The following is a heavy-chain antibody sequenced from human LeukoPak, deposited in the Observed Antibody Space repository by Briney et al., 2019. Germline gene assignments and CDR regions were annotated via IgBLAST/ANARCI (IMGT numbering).Heavy chain of an antibody. CDR1: GFTFSSYG. CDR3: AKQSAGSAAWYSLHYDF. V-gene: IGHV3-30*18. D-gene: IGHD6-13*01. J-gene: IGHJ4*02. CDR2: ISYDGSNK. Sequence: PGGSLRLSCAASGFTFSSYGMHWVRQAPGKGLEWVAVISYDGSNKYYADSVKGRFTISRDNSKNTLYLQMNGLRAEDTAVYFCAKQSAGSAAWYSLHYDFWGQGTLVTVSS.